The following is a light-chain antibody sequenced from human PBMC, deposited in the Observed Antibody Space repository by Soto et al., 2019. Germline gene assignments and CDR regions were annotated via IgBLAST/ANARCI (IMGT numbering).Light chain of an antibody. CDR3: KSYTSTSTLYV. CDR1: SSDVGGYNY. Sequence: QSALTQPASVSGSPGQSITISCTGTSSDVGGYNYVSWYQQHPGKAPKLMIYDVSNRPSGVSNRFSGSKSGNTASLTISGLQAEDEAEYYCKSYTSTSTLYVFGTGTKVTVL. J-gene: IGLJ1*01. CDR2: DVS. V-gene: IGLV2-14*01.